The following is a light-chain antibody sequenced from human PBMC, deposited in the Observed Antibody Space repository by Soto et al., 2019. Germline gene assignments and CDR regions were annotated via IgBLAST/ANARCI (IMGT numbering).Light chain of an antibody. CDR2: DAS. J-gene: IGKJ4*01. Sequence: EIVLTQSPGTLSVSPGDRAALSCRASEGVAVYYLAWYQQKPGQAPRLLIYDASTRATGIPERFSGSGSGTDFTLTISEVEPEDSAVYYCQQYAASPLTFGGGTTVEIK. CDR3: QQYAASPLT. V-gene: IGKV3-20*01. CDR1: EGVAVYY.